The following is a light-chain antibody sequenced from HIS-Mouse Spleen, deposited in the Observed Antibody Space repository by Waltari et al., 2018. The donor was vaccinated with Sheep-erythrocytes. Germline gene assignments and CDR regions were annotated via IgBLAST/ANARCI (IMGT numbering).Light chain of an antibody. Sequence: SALTPPASVSASPGQSLTLSCTGTSSDVASYNLVSWYQQHPGKAPKLMIYEGSKRPSGVSNRFSGSKSGNTASLTISGLQAEDEADYYCCSYAGSSTPWVFGGGTKLTVL. CDR2: EGS. CDR1: SSDVASYNL. J-gene: IGLJ3*02. CDR3: CSYAGSSTPWV. V-gene: IGLV2-23*01.